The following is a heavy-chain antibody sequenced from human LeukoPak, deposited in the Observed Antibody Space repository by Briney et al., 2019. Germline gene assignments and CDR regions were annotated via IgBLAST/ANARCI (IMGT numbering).Heavy chain of an antibody. J-gene: IGHJ6*03. V-gene: IGHV1-18*01. D-gene: IGHD3-10*01. CDR3: ARGRRDGSGSYYNSGRYYYYYYMDV. Sequence: ASVKVSCKASGYTFTSYGISWVRQAPGQGLEWMGWISAYNGNTNYAQKLQGRVTMTTDTSTSTAYMELRSLRSDDTAVYYCARGRRDGSGSYYNSGRYYYYYYMDVWGKGTTVTISS. CDR1: GYTFTSYG. CDR2: ISAYNGNT.